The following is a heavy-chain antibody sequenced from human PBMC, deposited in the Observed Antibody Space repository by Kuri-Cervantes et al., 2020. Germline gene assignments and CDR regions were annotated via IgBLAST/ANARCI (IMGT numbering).Heavy chain of an antibody. CDR2: ITVDGNTK. V-gene: IGHV3-30*14. Sequence: GGSLRLSCSASGFTFSTHAMHWVRQAPGKGLEWVAVITVDGNTKYYADSVKGRFTISRDNSKNTLYLQMNSLRAEDTAVYYCARSMWFGEFGFYHYYGMDVWGQGTTVTVSS. D-gene: IGHD3-10*01. CDR3: ARSMWFGEFGFYHYYGMDV. CDR1: GFTFSTHA. J-gene: IGHJ6*02.